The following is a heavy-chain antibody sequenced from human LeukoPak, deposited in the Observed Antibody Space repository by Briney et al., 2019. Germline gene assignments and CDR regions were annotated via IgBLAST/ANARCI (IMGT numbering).Heavy chain of an antibody. CDR1: GGTFSSYA. CDR3: ARNSDTAMVRGDY. Sequence: SVKVSCKASGGTFSSYAISWVRQAPGQGLEWMGRIIPILGIANYAQKFQGRVTITADKSTSTAYMELSSLRSEDTAVYYCARNSDTAMVRGDYWGQGTLVTVSS. CDR2: IIPILGIA. J-gene: IGHJ4*02. V-gene: IGHV1-69*04. D-gene: IGHD5-18*01.